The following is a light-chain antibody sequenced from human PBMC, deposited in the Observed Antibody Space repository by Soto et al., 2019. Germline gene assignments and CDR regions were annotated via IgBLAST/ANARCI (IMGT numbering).Light chain of an antibody. CDR2: AAT. J-gene: IGKJ4*01. CDR1: QDISRW. CDR3: QQYISYPLT. Sequence: DIQMTQSPSSLSASVGDRVTITCRASQDISRWLGWYQQKPDKAPKSLIYAATNVQSGVPSRFSGRRFGTDFTLTISSLQPEDFATYYCQQYISYPLTFGGGTKVEIK. V-gene: IGKV1D-16*01.